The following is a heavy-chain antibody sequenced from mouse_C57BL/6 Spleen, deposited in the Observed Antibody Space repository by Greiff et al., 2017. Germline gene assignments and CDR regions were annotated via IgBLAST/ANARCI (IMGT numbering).Heavy chain of an antibody. CDR3: AMLRGGVYDGYYGGYFGV. D-gene: IGHD2-3*01. V-gene: IGHV1-55*01. J-gene: IGHJ1*03. CDR2: IYPGSGST. CDR1: GYTFTSYW. Sequence: QVQLQQPGAELVKPGASVKMSCTASGYTFTSYWITWVKQRPGQGLEWIGDIYPGSGSTNYNEKFKSKATLTVDTSSSTAYMRLSSLTSEDSAVYDCAMLRGGVYDGYYGGYFGVWGTGTTVTVAS.